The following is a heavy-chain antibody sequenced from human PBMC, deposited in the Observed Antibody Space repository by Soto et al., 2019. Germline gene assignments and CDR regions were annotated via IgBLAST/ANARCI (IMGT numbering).Heavy chain of an antibody. CDR2: IYYSGST. D-gene: IGHD3-16*01. Sequence: AQSPTLAHPCGSLGRYYWSWIRQPPGKGLEWIGYIYYSGSTNYNPSLKSRVTISVDTSKNQFSLKLSSVTAADTAVYYCARRWGTTFAYWGQGTPVTVSS. J-gene: IGHJ4*02. CDR3: ARRWGTTFAY. CDR1: CGSLGRYY. V-gene: IGHV4-59*08.